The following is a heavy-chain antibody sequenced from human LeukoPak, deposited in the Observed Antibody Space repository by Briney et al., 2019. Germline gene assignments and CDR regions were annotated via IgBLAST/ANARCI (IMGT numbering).Heavy chain of an antibody. V-gene: IGHV3-30*03. CDR2: ISYDGSNK. Sequence: GGSLRLSCAASGFTFSSYGMHWVRQAPSKGLEWVAVISYDGSNKYYADSVKGRFTISRDNSKNTLYLQMNSLRAEDTAVYYCAPSGSNYDLAYWGQGTLVTVSS. CDR1: GFTFSSYG. J-gene: IGHJ4*02. CDR3: APSGSNYDLAY. D-gene: IGHD3-3*01.